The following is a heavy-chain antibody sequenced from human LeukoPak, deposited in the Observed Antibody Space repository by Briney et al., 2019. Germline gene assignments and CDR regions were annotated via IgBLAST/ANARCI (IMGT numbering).Heavy chain of an antibody. J-gene: IGHJ3*02. CDR1: GFTFSSYS. CDR3: ASLYRYSGSYYFADAFDI. Sequence: GGSLRLSCAASGFTFSSYSMNWVRQAPGKGLEWVSCISSSSSTIYYADSVKGRFTISRDNAKNSLYLQMNSLRAEDTAVYYCASLYRYSGSYYFADAFDIWGQGTMVTVSS. V-gene: IGHV3-48*01. CDR2: ISSSSSTI. D-gene: IGHD1-26*01.